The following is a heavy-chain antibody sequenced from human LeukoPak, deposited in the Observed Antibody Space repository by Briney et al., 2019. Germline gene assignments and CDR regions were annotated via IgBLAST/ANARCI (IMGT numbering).Heavy chain of an antibody. CDR3: ARDMLGYYYGSGNYGSFDT. CDR1: GGSISNHY. D-gene: IGHD3-10*01. V-gene: IGHV4-59*11. CDR2: IYYSGIS. J-gene: IGHJ5*02. Sequence: PSETLSLTCTVAGGSISNHYWTWIRQSPGKVLEWIGYIYYSGISDYNPSLRSRVTMSVDTSKNQFSLKLNSLTAADTAVYYCARDMLGYYYGSGNYGSFDTWGQGTLVTVSS.